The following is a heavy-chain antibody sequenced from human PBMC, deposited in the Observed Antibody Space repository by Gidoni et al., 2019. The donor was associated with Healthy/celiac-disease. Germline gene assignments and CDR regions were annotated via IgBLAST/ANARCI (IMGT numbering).Heavy chain of an antibody. CDR3: AKEGSSGSYLPYYYYGMDV. J-gene: IGHJ6*02. D-gene: IGHD1-26*01. V-gene: IGHV3-30*18. CDR2: ISHDGSNK. Sequence: QVQLVESGGGVVQPGRSLRLSCAASGFTFSSYGMHWVRQAPGKGLEWVAVISHDGSNKYYADSVKGRFTISRDNSKNTLYLQMNSLRAEDTAVYYCAKEGSSGSYLPYYYYGMDVWGQGTTVTVSS. CDR1: GFTFSSYG.